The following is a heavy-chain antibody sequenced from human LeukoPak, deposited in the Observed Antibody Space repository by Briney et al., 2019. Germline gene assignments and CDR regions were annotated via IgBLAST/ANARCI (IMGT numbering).Heavy chain of an antibody. D-gene: IGHD4-17*01. J-gene: IGHJ4*02. CDR2: ISGSGGST. CDR3: AVYGDYTSGFDY. V-gene: IGHV3-23*01. Sequence: GGSLRLSCAASGFTFSSYAMSWVRQAPGKGLEWVSAISGSGGSTYYADSVKGRFTISRDNSKNTLYVQMNSLRAEDTAVYYCAVYGDYTSGFDYWGQGTLVTVSS. CDR1: GFTFSSYA.